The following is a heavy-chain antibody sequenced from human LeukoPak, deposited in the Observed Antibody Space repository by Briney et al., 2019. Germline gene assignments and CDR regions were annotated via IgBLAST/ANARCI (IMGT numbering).Heavy chain of an antibody. V-gene: IGHV3-30*02. J-gene: IGHJ3*02. CDR3: ARTDYGNAFDI. D-gene: IGHD4-17*01. CDR1: GFTFRSSG. Sequence: GGSLRLSCAASGFTFRSSGVHWVRQAPGKGLEWVAFIRYDGSSKYYADSVKGRFTISRDNSKNTLYLQMDSLRVEDTAVYYCARTDYGNAFDIWGQGTMVTVSS. CDR2: IRYDGSSK.